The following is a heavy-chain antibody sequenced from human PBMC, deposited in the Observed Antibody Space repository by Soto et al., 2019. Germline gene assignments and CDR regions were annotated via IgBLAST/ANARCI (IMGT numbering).Heavy chain of an antibody. J-gene: IGHJ4*02. V-gene: IGHV3-33*01. CDR1: GFTFSSYG. CDR2: IWYDGSNK. D-gene: IGHD3-22*01. Sequence: QVQLVESGGGVGQPGRSLRLSCAASGFTFSSYGMHWVRQAPGKGLEWGAVIWYDGSNKYYADSVKGRFTISRDNSKNTLYLQMNSLRAEDTAVYYCARDYDSSGYPRYYFDYWGQGTLVTVSS. CDR3: ARDYDSSGYPRYYFDY.